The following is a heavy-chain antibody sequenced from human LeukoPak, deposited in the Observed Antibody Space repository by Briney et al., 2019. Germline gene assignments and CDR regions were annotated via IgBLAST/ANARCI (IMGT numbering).Heavy chain of an antibody. V-gene: IGHV1-18*01. CDR2: ISAYNGNT. D-gene: IGHD3-22*01. CDR1: GYTFTSYG. J-gene: IGHJ3*02. Sequence: ASVKVSCKASGYTFTSYGISWVRQAPGQGLEWMGWISAYNGNTNYAQKLQGRVTMTTDTSTSTAYMELRSLRSDDTAVYYCASSSYYDSSGYHPNAFDIWGQGTMVTVSS. CDR3: ASSSYYDSSGYHPNAFDI.